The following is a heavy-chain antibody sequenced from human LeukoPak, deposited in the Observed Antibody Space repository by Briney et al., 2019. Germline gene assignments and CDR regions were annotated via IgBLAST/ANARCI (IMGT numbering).Heavy chain of an antibody. Sequence: SETLSLTCTVSGGSISSSSYYWGWIRQPPGKGLEWIGSIYYSGSTYYNPSLKSRVTISVDTSKNQFSLKLSSVTAADTAVYYCARDSYSGSYRVYWGQGTLVTVSS. D-gene: IGHD1-26*01. V-gene: IGHV4-39*07. CDR2: IYYSGST. CDR1: GGSISSSSYY. CDR3: ARDSYSGSYRVY. J-gene: IGHJ4*02.